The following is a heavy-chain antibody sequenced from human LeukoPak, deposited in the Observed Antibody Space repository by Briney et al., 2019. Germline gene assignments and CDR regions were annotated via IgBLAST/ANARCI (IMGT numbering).Heavy chain of an antibody. V-gene: IGHV4-59*08. Sequence: SETLSLTCTVSGGSISSYYWSWIRQPPGKGLEWIGYIYYSGSTNYNPSLKSRVTISVDTSKNQFSLKLSSVTAADTAVYYCARQGVQEYFDLWGRGTLVTVSS. CDR1: GGSISSYY. J-gene: IGHJ2*01. CDR3: ARQGVQEYFDL. CDR2: IYYSGST. D-gene: IGHD3-3*01.